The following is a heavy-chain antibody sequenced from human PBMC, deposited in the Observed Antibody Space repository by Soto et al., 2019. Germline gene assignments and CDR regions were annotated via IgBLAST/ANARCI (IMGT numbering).Heavy chain of an antibody. Sequence: SETLSLTCDVSGYSISSSYYWGWIRQLPGKGLEWIGSIHHTGSTYYNPSLKSRVSISVDTSKNQHSLKLSSVTAADTAVYYCAKDRGGWIQSTTPHPFDYWGQGTLVTVSS. CDR3: AKDRGGWIQSTTPHPFDY. V-gene: IGHV4-38-2*02. J-gene: IGHJ4*02. CDR2: IHHTGST. CDR1: GYSISSSYY. D-gene: IGHD5-18*01.